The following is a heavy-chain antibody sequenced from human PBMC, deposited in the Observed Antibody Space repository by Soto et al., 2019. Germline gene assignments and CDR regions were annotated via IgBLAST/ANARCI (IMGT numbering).Heavy chain of an antibody. Sequence: SETLSLTCAVSGGSISSSNWWSWVRQPPGKGLEWIGEIYHSGSTNYNPSLKSRVTISVDKSKNQFSLKLSSVTAADTAVYYCARGPSWGLGESSFDYWGQGTLVTVSS. CDR3: ARGPSWGLGESSFDY. D-gene: IGHD3-16*02. J-gene: IGHJ4*02. V-gene: IGHV4-4*02. CDR1: GGSISSSNW. CDR2: IYHSGST.